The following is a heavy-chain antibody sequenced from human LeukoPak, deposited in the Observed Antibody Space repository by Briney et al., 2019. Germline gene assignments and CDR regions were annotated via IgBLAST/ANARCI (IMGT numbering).Heavy chain of an antibody. D-gene: IGHD3-22*01. CDR3: ARVPFDYYDSDDYYYHDAFDI. V-gene: IGHV4-30-2*01. CDR1: GGSINNGGYS. J-gene: IGHJ3*02. Sequence: SQTLSLTCAVSGGSINNGGYSWSWTRQPPGKGLDWIGYIYHSESTYYNPSLKNRVTISIDRSKNQLSLNLSSVTAADTAVYYCARVPFDYYDSDDYYYHDAFDIWGQGTMVTVSS. CDR2: IYHSEST.